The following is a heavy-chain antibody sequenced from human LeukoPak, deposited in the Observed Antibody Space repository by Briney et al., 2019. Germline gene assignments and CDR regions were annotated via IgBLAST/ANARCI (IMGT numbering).Heavy chain of an antibody. Sequence: GGSLRLSCTTSGFTFNNYAMGWVRQAPGKGLDWFSAIGSGGITTYYADSVKGRFTISRDNSKGTLYLQMDSLRAEDTAVYYCAKGSGGYRPYYFDYWGQGTLVAVSS. CDR1: GFTFNNYA. D-gene: IGHD3-22*01. V-gene: IGHV3-23*01. CDR2: IGSGGITT. CDR3: AKGSGGYRPYYFDY. J-gene: IGHJ4*02.